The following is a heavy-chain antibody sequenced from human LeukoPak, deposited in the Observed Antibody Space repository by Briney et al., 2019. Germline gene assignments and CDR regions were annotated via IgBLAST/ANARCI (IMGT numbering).Heavy chain of an antibody. CDR3: ANDGYGDYVIDY. Sequence: RLXCAASGFTFSSYGMHWVRQAPGKGLEWVAFIRYDGSNKYYADSVKGRFTISRDNSKNTLYLQMNSLRAEDTAVYYCANDGYGDYVIDYWGQGTLVTVSS. J-gene: IGHJ4*02. V-gene: IGHV3-30*02. CDR1: GFTFSSYG. D-gene: IGHD4-17*01. CDR2: IRYDGSNK.